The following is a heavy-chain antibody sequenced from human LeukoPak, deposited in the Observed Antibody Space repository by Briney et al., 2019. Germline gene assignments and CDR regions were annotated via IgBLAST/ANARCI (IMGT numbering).Heavy chain of an antibody. Sequence: ASVKVSCKASGYTFTGYYMHWVRQAPGQGLEWMGWINPNSGGTNYAQKFQGRVTMTRDTSISTAYMELSSLRSDDTAVYYCARVSNYYCYYMDVWGKGTTVTVSS. CDR2: INPNSGGT. V-gene: IGHV1-2*02. CDR1: GYTFTGYY. J-gene: IGHJ6*03. CDR3: ARVSNYYCYYMDV.